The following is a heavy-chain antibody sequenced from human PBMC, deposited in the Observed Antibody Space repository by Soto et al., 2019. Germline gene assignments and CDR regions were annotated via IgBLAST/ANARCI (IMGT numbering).Heavy chain of an antibody. J-gene: IGHJ6*02. V-gene: IGHV1-3*01. Sequence: GASVKVSCKASGYTFTNYPMHWVRQAPGQGLEWMGWINGGNGNTKYSQKFQGRVTITRDTSASTAYMELSSLRSEDTAVYYCASGVGAHYYYYGMDVWGQGTTVTVSS. CDR1: GYTFTNYP. D-gene: IGHD1-26*01. CDR2: INGGNGNT. CDR3: ASGVGAHYYYYGMDV.